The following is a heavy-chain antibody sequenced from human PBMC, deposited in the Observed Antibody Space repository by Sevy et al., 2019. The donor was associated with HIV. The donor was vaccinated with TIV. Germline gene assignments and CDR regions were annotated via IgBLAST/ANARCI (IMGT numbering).Heavy chain of an antibody. CDR3: ARDLRDGSGWTDS. Sequence: SETLSLTCSVSGGSISSESYYWSWIRQPAGKGLEWIGRIYSSGSSNYNPSLKSRVTMSVDTSRNQFSLRLRAVTAADTAVYYCARDLRDGSGWTDSWGQGILVTVSS. CDR2: IYSSGSS. CDR1: GGSISSESYY. D-gene: IGHD6-19*01. J-gene: IGHJ5*01. V-gene: IGHV4-61*02.